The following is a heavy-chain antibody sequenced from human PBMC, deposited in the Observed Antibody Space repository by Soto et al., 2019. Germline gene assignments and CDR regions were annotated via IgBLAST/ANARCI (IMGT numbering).Heavy chain of an antibody. CDR2: INHSGST. CDR3: AREQQLGHVKTFDH. J-gene: IGHJ4*02. CDR1: GGSFSGYY. D-gene: IGHD6-13*01. V-gene: IGHV4-34*01. Sequence: TSETLSLTCAVYGGSFSGYYWSWIRQPPGKGLEWIGEINHSGSTNYNPSLKSRVTISVDTSKNQFSLKLSSVTATDTAIYYCAREQQLGHVKTFDHWGQGTLVTVSS.